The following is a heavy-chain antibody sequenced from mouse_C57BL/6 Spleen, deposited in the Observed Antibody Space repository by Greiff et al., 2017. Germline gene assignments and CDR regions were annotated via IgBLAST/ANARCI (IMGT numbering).Heavy chain of an antibody. CDR1: GYEFSSSW. CDR3: APISSVVAYYFDY. D-gene: IGHD1-1*01. CDR2: IYPGDGDT. J-gene: IGHJ2*01. V-gene: IGHV1-82*01. Sequence: QVQLKEPGPELVKPGASVKISCKASGYEFSSSWMNWVKQRPGKGLEWIGRIYPGDGDTNYNGKFQGKATLPAAQSSSTADMQLSSLTSEDSAVYFGAPISSVVAYYFDYWGKGTTLTVSS.